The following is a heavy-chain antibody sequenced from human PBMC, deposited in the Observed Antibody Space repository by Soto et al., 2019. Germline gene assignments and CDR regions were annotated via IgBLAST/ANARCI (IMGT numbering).Heavy chain of an antibody. Sequence: GGSLRLSCTASGFTFRSYAMNWVRQAPGKGPEWVSGISGRGDRTFHANSVRGGFTISRDNSKNTLYLQLNSLRAEDTAVYYCAKGYGASLSPFDYWGQGTLLTVSS. CDR2: ISGRGDRT. V-gene: IGHV3-23*01. D-gene: IGHD1-26*01. CDR3: AKGYGASLSPFDY. CDR1: GFTFRSYA. J-gene: IGHJ4*02.